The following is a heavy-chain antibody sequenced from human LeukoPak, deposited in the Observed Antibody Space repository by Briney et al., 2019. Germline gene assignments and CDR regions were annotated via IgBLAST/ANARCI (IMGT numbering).Heavy chain of an antibody. D-gene: IGHD2-15*01. CDR1: GYTFTSYA. J-gene: IGHJ4*02. CDR2: INAGNGNT. V-gene: IGHV1-3*01. Sequence: ASVKVSCKASGYTFTSYAMHWVRQAPGQRLEWMGWINAGNGNTKYSQKFQGRVTITRDTSASTAYMEVSSLRSEDTAVYYCARGSPRYCSGGSCLTYWGQGTLVTVSS. CDR3: ARGSPRYCSGGSCLTY.